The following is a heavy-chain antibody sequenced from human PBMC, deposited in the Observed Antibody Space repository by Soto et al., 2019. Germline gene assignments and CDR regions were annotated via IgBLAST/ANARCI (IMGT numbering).Heavy chain of an antibody. CDR3: ARVAY. J-gene: IGHJ4*02. Sequence: RLCYEACRCIGSGGSMNWVRQVPGNGMEWFASISSGSSDTWYADSVKGRFIISRDNAQNSLFLQMNTLRPEDTDMYYCARVAYWGSGTHVTVSS. CDR1: RCIGSGGS. CDR2: ISSGSSDT. V-gene: IGHV3-21*01.